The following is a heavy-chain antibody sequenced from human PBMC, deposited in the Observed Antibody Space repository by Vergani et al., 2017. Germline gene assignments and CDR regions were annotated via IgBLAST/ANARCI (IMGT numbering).Heavy chain of an antibody. CDR1: GGTFSSYA. D-gene: IGHD3-10*01. V-gene: IGHV1-69*13. J-gene: IGHJ4*02. CDR2: IMPIFGTA. CDR3: AXTMVRGVIHGYFDY. Sequence: QVQLVQSGAEVKKPGSSVKVSCKASGGTFSSYAISWVRQAPGQGLEWMGRIMPIFGTANYAQKFQGRVTITADESTSTAYMELSSLRSEDTAVYYCAXTMVRGVIHGYFDYWGQGTLVTVSS.